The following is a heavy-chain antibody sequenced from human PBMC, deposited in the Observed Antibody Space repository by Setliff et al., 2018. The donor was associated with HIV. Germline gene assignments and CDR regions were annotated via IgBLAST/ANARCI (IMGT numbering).Heavy chain of an antibody. CDR2: IHPRDFDI. V-gene: IGHV5-51*01. CDR1: GYTFTNYW. CDR3: ARLDSSGYYRSFDV. Sequence: PGESLNISCKASGYTFTNYWTAWVRQMPGKGLEWMGIIHPRDFDIKYSQSFQGQVTISADKSLSTAYLQWNSLKASDTALYYCARLDSSGYYRSFDVWGQGTMVTVSS. J-gene: IGHJ3*01. D-gene: IGHD3-22*01.